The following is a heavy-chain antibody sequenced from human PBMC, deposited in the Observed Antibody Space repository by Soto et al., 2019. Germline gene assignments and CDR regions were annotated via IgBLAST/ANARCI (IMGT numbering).Heavy chain of an antibody. J-gene: IGHJ5*02. CDR1: GYTFTSYG. Sequence: ASVKVSCKASGYTFTSYGISWVRQAPGQGLEWMGWISAYNGNTNYAQKLQGRVTMTTDTSTSTAYMELRSLRSDDTAVYYFARNYDFWSGYSTSGGFDPWGQGTLVTVSS. CDR2: ISAYNGNT. D-gene: IGHD3-3*01. V-gene: IGHV1-18*01. CDR3: ARNYDFWSGYSTSGGFDP.